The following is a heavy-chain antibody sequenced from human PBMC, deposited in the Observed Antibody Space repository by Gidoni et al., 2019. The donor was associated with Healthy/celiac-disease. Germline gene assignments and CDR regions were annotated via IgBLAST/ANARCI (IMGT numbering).Heavy chain of an antibody. Sequence: QVQLVHSGAEVKTPGSSVKVSCKASGGTFRSYSIRGVRQAPGQGLEWMGRIIPILGIANYAQKCQGRVTITADKSTSTAYRELSSLRSEDTAVYYCASWTYYYGSGSYTDAFDIWGQGTMVTVSS. D-gene: IGHD3-10*01. CDR2: IIPILGIA. CDR1: GGTFRSYS. J-gene: IGHJ3*02. CDR3: ASWTYYYGSGSYTDAFDI. V-gene: IGHV1-69*02.